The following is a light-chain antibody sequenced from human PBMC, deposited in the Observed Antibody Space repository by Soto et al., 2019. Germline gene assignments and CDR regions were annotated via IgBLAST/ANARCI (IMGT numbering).Light chain of an antibody. J-gene: IGKJ1*01. V-gene: IGKV3-20*01. Sequence: IVLTQSPGTLSLSPGERATLSCRASQSVSSYLAWYQQKPGQAPRLLIYGASTRATGIPDRFSGSGSGTDFTLTITGLEPEDFAVFYCQQYGSSLPWTFGQGTKVDIK. CDR2: GAS. CDR3: QQYGSSLPWT. CDR1: QSVSSY.